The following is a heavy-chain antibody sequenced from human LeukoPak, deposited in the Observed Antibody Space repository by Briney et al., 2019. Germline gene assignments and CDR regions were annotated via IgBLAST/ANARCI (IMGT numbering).Heavy chain of an antibody. D-gene: IGHD6-19*01. V-gene: IGHV3-7*01. CDR2: MNQGGSET. CDR3: ARDGVAGGFDY. CDR1: GFTFGRHW. Sequence: GGSLRLSCAASGFTFGRHWMSWVRQAPGKGLEWVAHMNQGGSETTNVDSVKGRFTISRDDAKNLVFLQMNSLRVEDTAVYYCARDGVAGGFDYWGRGILVTVSS. J-gene: IGHJ4*02.